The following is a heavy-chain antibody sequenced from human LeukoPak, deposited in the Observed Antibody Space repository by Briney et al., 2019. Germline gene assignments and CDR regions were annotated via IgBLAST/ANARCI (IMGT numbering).Heavy chain of an antibody. CDR2: IRRRAYGGAA. V-gene: IGHV3-49*04. Sequence: GGSLRLSCTTSGLAFYDVAMSRGRQPAGHGLGWVGFIRRRAYGGAAEYAASVKGRFIISRDDSKGIAYLQMNSLKTEDTAVHYCSRNGLVDFGYWGQGSRVIVSP. J-gene: IGHJ4*02. CDR1: GLAFYDVA. CDR3: SRNGLVDFGY.